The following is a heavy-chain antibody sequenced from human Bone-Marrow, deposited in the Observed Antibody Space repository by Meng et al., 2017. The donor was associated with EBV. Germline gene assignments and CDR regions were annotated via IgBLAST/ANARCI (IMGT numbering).Heavy chain of an antibody. V-gene: IGHV2-5*02. J-gene: IGHJ4*02. Sequence: ITLKDSGPPLAKPTQTLTLPCTFSGFLLSTNGVGVGWIRQPPGKALEWLALIYGDDNKRYSPSLKSRLTITKDTSKNQVVLTMTNMDPVDTATYYCAHRDSYYDILTGYKYWGQGTLVTVSS. CDR2: IYGDDNK. CDR1: GFLLSTNGVG. CDR3: AHRDSYYDILTGYKY. D-gene: IGHD3-9*01.